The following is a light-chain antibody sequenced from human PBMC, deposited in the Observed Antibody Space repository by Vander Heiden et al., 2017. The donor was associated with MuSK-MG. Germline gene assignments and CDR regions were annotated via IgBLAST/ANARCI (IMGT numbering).Light chain of an antibody. CDR1: TSNIGSHY. V-gene: IGLV1-47*02. CDR2: SNN. Sequence: QSVLTQPPSASGPPGPRVTISCSGSTSNIGSHYVYWYQQLPGTAPNLLISSNNQRPSGVPDRFSGSKSGTSASLASSGLRAEDEADYYCAAWDDSLSGVVFGGGTKLTVL. CDR3: AAWDDSLSGVV. J-gene: IGLJ2*01.